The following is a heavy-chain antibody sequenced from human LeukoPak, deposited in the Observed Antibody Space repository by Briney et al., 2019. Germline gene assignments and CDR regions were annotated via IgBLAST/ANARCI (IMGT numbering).Heavy chain of an antibody. Sequence: GGSLRLSCAASGFTFSSFGMHWVRQAPGKGLEWVAFIRYDGSNKYYADSVKGRFTISRDNSKNTLYLQMNSLRAEDTAVYYCAKVGASGSHDAFDIWGQGTMVTVSS. CDR2: IRYDGSNK. CDR1: GFTFSSFG. V-gene: IGHV3-30*02. J-gene: IGHJ3*02. D-gene: IGHD1-26*01. CDR3: AKVGASGSHDAFDI.